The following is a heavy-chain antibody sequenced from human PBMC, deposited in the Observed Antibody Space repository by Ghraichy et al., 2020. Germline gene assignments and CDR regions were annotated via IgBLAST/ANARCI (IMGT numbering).Heavy chain of an antibody. D-gene: IGHD3-10*01. CDR1: GGSISSSSYY. Sequence: SETLSLTCTVSGGSISSSSYYWGWIRQPPGKGLEWIGSIYYSGSTYYNPSLKSRVTISVDTSKNQFSLKLSSVTAADTAVYYCARQRFRDGGFGELKDPNNWFDPWGQGTLVTVSS. CDR3: ARQRFRDGGFGELKDPNNWFDP. V-gene: IGHV4-39*01. J-gene: IGHJ5*02. CDR2: IYYSGST.